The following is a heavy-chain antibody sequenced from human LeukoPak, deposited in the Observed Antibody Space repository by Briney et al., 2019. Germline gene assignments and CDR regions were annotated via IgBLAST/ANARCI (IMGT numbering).Heavy chain of an antibody. J-gene: IGHJ4*02. Sequence: PGGSLRLSCAASGFTFSSYSMNWVRQAPGKGLEWVSSISSSSSYIYYADSVKGRFTISRDNAKNSLYLQTNSLRAEDTAVYYCARAGAFRYYFDYWGQGTLVTVSS. V-gene: IGHV3-21*01. CDR1: GFTFSSYS. CDR3: ARAGAFRYYFDY. D-gene: IGHD3-16*01. CDR2: ISSSSSYI.